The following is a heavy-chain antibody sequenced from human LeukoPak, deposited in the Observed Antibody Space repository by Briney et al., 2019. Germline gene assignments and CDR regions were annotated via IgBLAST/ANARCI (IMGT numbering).Heavy chain of an antibody. Sequence: SETLSLTCTVSGGSISSSSYYWGWIRQPPGKGLEWIGSIYYSGSTYYNPSLKSRVTISVDTSKNQFSLKLSSVTAADTAVYYCARAQHFDYWGQGTLVTVSS. CDR2: IYYSGST. J-gene: IGHJ4*02. CDR3: ARAQHFDY. V-gene: IGHV4-39*01. CDR1: GGSISSSSYY.